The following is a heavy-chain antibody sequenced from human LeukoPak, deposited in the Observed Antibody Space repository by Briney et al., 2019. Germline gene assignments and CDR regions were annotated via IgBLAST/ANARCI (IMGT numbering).Heavy chain of an antibody. CDR3: AKDGGSGSYYNSFDP. V-gene: IGHV1-69*13. CDR1: GGIFRSYA. CDR2: IIPIFGTA. J-gene: IGHJ5*02. D-gene: IGHD3-10*01. Sequence: GASVKVPYKASGGIFRSYALLGVRQPPARGLEWMGGIIPIFGTANYAQKFQGRVTNTADESTSTAYMELSRLRSEDTAVYYCAKDGGSGSYYNSFDPWGQGTLVTVSS.